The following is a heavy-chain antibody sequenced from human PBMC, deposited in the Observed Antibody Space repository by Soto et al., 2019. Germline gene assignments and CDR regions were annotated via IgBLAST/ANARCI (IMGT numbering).Heavy chain of an antibody. D-gene: IGHD1-7*01. CDR3: ARSYPITGTTDYYYGMDV. CDR2: INRSGST. CDR1: GGSFSGYY. J-gene: IGHJ6*02. V-gene: IGHV4-34*01. Sequence: PSETLSLTCAVYGGSFSGYYWSWIRQPPGKGLEWIGEINRSGSTNYNPSLKSRVTISVDTSKNQFSLKLSSVTAADTAVYYCARSYPITGTTDYYYGMDVWGQGTTVTVSS.